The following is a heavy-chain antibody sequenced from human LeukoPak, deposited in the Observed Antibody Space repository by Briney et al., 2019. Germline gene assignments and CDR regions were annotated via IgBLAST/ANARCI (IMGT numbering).Heavy chain of an antibody. V-gene: IGHV4-59*01. CDR1: GGSISSYM. D-gene: IGHD3-22*01. J-gene: IGHJ4*02. CDR3: ARGQTVRSYEF. Sequence: SETLSLTCTVAGGSISSYMWTWIRQSPEKGLEWMGHVYDSGVTDYNPALKSRVTISLDRSKDHFSLQVRAVTAADTAIYYCARGQTVRSYEFWGQGTLVTVSS. CDR2: VYDSGVT.